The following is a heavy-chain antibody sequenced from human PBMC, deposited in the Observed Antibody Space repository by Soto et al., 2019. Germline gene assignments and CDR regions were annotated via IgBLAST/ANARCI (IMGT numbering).Heavy chain of an antibody. CDR1: GSSVSSTSYH. CDR2: IYYSGIT. CDR3: ARRGGATPPKV. J-gene: IGHJ4*02. V-gene: IGHV4-61*01. Sequence: QVQLQESGPGLVKASETLSLTCTVSGSSVSSTSYHWIWIRQPPGKGLEWIGNIYYSGITNYNPSLKSRVTMSVDTSKNQFALKLNSVTPADTAVYYCARRGGATPPKVCGLGTLVTVSS. D-gene: IGHD1-26*01.